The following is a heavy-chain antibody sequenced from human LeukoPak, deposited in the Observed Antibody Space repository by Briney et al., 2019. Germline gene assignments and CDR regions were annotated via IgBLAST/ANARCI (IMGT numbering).Heavy chain of an antibody. CDR3: ARGDIYCSSISCPFDY. Sequence: ASVIVSCKASGYTFSGYYLHWVRQAPGQGLEWMGWIKPNSGRANYAQNFQGRVTMTRDTSISTAYMELSRLRSDDTAVYYCARGDIYCSSISCPFDYWGQGTLVTVSS. V-gene: IGHV1-2*02. CDR1: GYTFSGYY. CDR2: IKPNSGRA. D-gene: IGHD2-2*01. J-gene: IGHJ4*02.